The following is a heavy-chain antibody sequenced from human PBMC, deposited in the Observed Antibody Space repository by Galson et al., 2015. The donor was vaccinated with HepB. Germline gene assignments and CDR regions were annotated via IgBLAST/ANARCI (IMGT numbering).Heavy chain of an antibody. V-gene: IGHV5-51*01. Sequence: SGWIGWVRQMPGKGLEWMGIIYPGDSDTRYSPSFQGQVSISADKSISTAYLQWSSLKASDTAMYYCARVHYFYGSGSYQMDYWGQGTLVTVSS. CDR1: SGW. CDR3: ARVHYFYGSGSYQMDY. CDR2: IYPGDSDT. J-gene: IGHJ4*02. D-gene: IGHD3-10*01.